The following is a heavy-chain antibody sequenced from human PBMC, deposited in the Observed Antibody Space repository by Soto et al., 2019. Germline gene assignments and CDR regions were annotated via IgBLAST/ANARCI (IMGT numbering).Heavy chain of an antibody. CDR1: GYTFTSYG. V-gene: IGHV1-18*01. D-gene: IGHD2-2*01. CDR3: ARDRIVVVPANAYYYYGMDV. J-gene: IGHJ6*02. CDR2: ISAYNGNT. Sequence: GASVKVSCKASGYTFTSYGISWVRQAPGQGLEWMGWISAYNGNTNYAQKLQGRVTMTTDTSTSTAYMELRSLRSDDTAVYYCARDRIVVVPANAYYYYGMDVWGQGTTVTVSS.